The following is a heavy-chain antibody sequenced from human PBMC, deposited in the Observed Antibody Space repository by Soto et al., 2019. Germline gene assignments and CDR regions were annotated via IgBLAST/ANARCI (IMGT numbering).Heavy chain of an antibody. J-gene: IGHJ5*02. CDR2: IHLGVTT. CDR3: ARGDNWRLDL. V-gene: IGHV4-4*02. CDR1: GDSITSSAW. D-gene: IGHD1-20*01. Sequence: QVQLQESGPGLVKPSGTLSLTCAVSGDSITSSAWWSCVRQPPGKGLEWIGEIHLGVTTNYNPSLKSRVTISVDKSKNQFSLILNSVTAADTAIYYCARGDNWRLDLWGQGTLVTVSS.